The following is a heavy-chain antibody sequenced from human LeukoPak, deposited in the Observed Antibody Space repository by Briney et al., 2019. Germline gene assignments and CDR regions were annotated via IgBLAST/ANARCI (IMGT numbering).Heavy chain of an antibody. CDR2: INHSGST. Sequence: SETLSLTCAVYGGSFSGYYWSWIRQPPGKGLEWIGEINHSGSTNYNPSLKSRVTISVDTSKNQFSLKLSSVTAADTAVYYCARHRRWQQLPFDPWGQGTLVTVSS. V-gene: IGHV4-34*01. D-gene: IGHD6-13*01. J-gene: IGHJ5*02. CDR3: ARHRRWQQLPFDP. CDR1: GGSFSGYY.